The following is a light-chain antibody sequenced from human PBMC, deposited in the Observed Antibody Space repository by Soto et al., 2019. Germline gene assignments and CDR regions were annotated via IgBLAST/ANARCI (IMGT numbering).Light chain of an antibody. V-gene: IGKV3-11*01. CDR2: DAS. J-gene: IGKJ5*01. CDR1: QSVSSY. CDR3: QNYGSSPLIP. Sequence: EIVLTQSPATLSLSPGERATLSCRASQSVSSYLAWYQQKPGQAPRLLIYDASNRETGIPARFSGTGSGKDSTPTISRLEPEDLELLYCQNYGSSPLIPFGRGTRMELK.